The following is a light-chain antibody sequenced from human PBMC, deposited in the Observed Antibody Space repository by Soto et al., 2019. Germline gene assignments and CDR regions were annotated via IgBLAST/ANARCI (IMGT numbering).Light chain of an antibody. J-gene: IGKJ4*01. CDR3: QQYDNRPPLT. Sequence: DIQMTQSPSSLSASVGDRVTITCQASQDISNYLNWYQQKTGKDPKLLIYDASNLATGVPSRFSGSGSGTDFTFTISSLQPEDTATYYCQQYDNRPPLTFGGGTNVEIK. CDR1: QDISNY. CDR2: DAS. V-gene: IGKV1-33*01.